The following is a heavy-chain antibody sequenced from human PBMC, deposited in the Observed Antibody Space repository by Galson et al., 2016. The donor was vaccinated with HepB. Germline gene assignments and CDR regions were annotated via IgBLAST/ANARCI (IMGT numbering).Heavy chain of an antibody. Sequence: SVKVSCKASGYTFTGYYIHWVRQAPGQGLEWMGWINPNSGGTKYAQKFQGWITMTRDTSISTAYMELSRLRSDDTAVYYCARDYYFGMDFWGQGITVTVSS. CDR3: ARDYYFGMDF. J-gene: IGHJ6*02. V-gene: IGHV1-2*04. CDR2: INPNSGGT. CDR1: GYTFTGYY.